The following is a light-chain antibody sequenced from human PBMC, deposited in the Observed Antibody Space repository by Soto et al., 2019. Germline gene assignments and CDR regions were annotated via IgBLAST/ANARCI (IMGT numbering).Light chain of an antibody. CDR2: SAS. CDR1: QSISTE. J-gene: IGKJ2*01. V-gene: IGKV3-15*01. Sequence: EIVMTQSPATLSVSPGERATLSCRASQSISTELAWYQQKPGQPPRLLIYSASTRATVVPARFTGSGSGSEFTLTISELQAEDFAVYYCQQGHNWPLTFGQGTRLEI. CDR3: QQGHNWPLT.